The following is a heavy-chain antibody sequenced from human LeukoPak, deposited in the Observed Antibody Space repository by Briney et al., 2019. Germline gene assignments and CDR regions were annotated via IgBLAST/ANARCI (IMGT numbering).Heavy chain of an antibody. J-gene: IGHJ4*02. V-gene: IGHV3-7*03. Sequence: PGGSLRLSCAASGFTFSNYRMSWVRQAPGKGLEWVANIKQDGSEKYYVDSVKGRFTISRDNAKNSLYLQMNSLRAEDTAVYYCARRHDFPDYWGQGALVTVSS. CDR1: GFTFSNYR. CDR2: IKQDGSEK. D-gene: IGHD2-21*02. CDR3: ARRHDFPDY.